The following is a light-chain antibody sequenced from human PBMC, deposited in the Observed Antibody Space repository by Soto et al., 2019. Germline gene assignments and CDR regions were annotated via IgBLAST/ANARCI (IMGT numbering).Light chain of an antibody. J-gene: IGKJ5*01. V-gene: IGKV1-12*01. CDR2: AAS. CDR3: QQSNSFPIT. Sequence: DIPMTPSPSSVFAFVGGRVTITCRASQGIRSWLAWYQKKPGKAPKLLIYAASSLQSGVPSRFSGSGSGTDFDLTITRLQTEDFATYYCQQSNSFPITFGQGTRLEIK. CDR1: QGIRSW.